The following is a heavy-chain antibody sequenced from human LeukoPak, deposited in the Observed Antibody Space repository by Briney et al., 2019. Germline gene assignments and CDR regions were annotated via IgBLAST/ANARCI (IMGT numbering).Heavy chain of an antibody. J-gene: IGHJ4*02. CDR3: AKSDQITYYFDY. CDR2: INPNSGGT. Sequence: ASVKVSCKASGYTFTGYYMHWVRQAPGQGLEWMGWINPNSGGTNYAQKFQGGVTMTRDTSISTAYMELSRLRSDDTAVYYCAKSDQITYYFDYWGQGTLVTVSS. V-gene: IGHV1-2*02. CDR1: GYTFTGYY.